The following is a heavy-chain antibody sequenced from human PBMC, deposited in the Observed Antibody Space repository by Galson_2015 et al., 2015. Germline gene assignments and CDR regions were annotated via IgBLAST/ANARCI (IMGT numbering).Heavy chain of an antibody. CDR3: ARERDFWSGQYFDY. J-gene: IGHJ4*02. V-gene: IGHV4-59*01. Sequence: SETLSLTCTVSADSISSNYWSWIRQPPGKGLEWIGYIYYSGNTNYNPSFKSRVTMSIGMSKSQFSLKLSSVTAADTAVYYCARERDFWSGQYFDYWGQGILVTVSS. D-gene: IGHD3-3*01. CDR1: ADSISSNY. CDR2: IYYSGNT.